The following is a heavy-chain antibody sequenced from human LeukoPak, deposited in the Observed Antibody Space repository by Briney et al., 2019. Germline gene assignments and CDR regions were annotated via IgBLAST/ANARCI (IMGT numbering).Heavy chain of an antibody. CDR3: AKELGYYDSSGYSFDAFDI. J-gene: IGHJ3*02. CDR2: ISGSGGST. V-gene: IGHV3-23*01. Sequence: GGSLRLSCAASGFTFSSYAMSWVRQAPGKGLEWASAISGSGGSTYYADSVKGRFTISRDNSKNTLYLQMNSLRAEDTAVYYCAKELGYYDSSGYSFDAFDIWGQGTMVTVSS. D-gene: IGHD3-22*01. CDR1: GFTFSSYA.